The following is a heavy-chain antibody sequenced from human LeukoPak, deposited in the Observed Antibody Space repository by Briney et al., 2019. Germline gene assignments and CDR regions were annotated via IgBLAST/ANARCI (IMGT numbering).Heavy chain of an antibody. CDR2: IKTDGSLI. CDR1: GFTFSSYW. J-gene: IGHJ4*02. Sequence: GGSLRLSCVASGFTFSSYWMTWVRQAPGKGLEWVANIKTDGSLIYYVDSVKGRFTISRDNAKNSLYLQMNSLRVKDTAVYYCARDLNWETYWGQGTLVSVSS. V-gene: IGHV3-7*01. CDR3: ARDLNWETY. D-gene: IGHD7-27*01.